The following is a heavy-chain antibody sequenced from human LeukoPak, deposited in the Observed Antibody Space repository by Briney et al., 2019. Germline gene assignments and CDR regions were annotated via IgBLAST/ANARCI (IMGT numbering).Heavy chain of an antibody. J-gene: IGHJ4*02. CDR2: IWYDGTHE. D-gene: IGHD6-25*01. CDR3: TRVGYSSGFFEF. CDR1: GFTFSDYG. V-gene: IGHV3-33*01. Sequence: GRSLRLSCAASGFTFSDYGMHWVRRAPGKGLEWLASIWYDGTHEYYADSVKGRFIISRDNSRDTLYLHMHSLRAEDTAVYYCTRVGYSSGFFEFWGQGTLVTVSS.